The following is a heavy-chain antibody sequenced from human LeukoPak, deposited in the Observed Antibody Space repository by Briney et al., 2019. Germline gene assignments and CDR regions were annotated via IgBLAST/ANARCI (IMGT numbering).Heavy chain of an antibody. D-gene: IGHD3-22*01. Sequence: GGSLRLSCAASGFTFSSYAMSWVRQAPGKGLEWVSTVSGGGGTTYYADSVKGRFTISRDNAKNSLYLQMNSLRAEDTALYYCARVVIDAFDIWGQGTKVTVSS. V-gene: IGHV3-23*01. CDR3: ARVVIDAFDI. CDR2: VSGGGGTT. CDR1: GFTFSSYA. J-gene: IGHJ3*02.